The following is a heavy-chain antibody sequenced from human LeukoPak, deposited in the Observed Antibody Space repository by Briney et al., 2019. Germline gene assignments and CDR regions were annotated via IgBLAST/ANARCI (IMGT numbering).Heavy chain of an antibody. Sequence: PSETLSLTCDVSGGSVRSYWWRWVRQPAGKGLEGLGRIYSTGSTRFNPSLKSRLTLSIDTSTNQFSLKLTSVTAADTAIYFCARQGYTVSYYFLDYWSQGTLVTVSS. J-gene: IGHJ4*02. CDR1: GGSVRSYW. D-gene: IGHD1-26*01. CDR2: IYSTGST. CDR3: ARQGYTVSYYFLDY. V-gene: IGHV4-4*07.